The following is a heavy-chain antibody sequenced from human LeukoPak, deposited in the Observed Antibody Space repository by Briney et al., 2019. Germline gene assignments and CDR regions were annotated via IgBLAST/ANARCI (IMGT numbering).Heavy chain of an antibody. CDR1: GGSISSSSYY. D-gene: IGHD3-10*01. CDR3: ARDYYYGSGINWFDP. V-gene: IGHV4-61*02. J-gene: IGHJ5*02. Sequence: SETLSLTCTVSGGSISSSSYYWGWIRQPAGKGLEWIGRIYTSGSTNYNPSLKSRVTISVDTSKNQFSLKLSSVTAADTAVYYCARDYYYGSGINWFDPWGQGTLVTVSS. CDR2: IYTSGST.